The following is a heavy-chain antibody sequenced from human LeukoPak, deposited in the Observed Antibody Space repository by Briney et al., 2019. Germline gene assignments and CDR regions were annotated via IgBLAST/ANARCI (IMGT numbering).Heavy chain of an antibody. CDR2: IIPISGTA. J-gene: IGHJ4*02. CDR1: GGTFSSYA. D-gene: IGHD1-26*01. CDR3: ARGWELLYYFDY. V-gene: IGHV1-69*01. Sequence: SVKVSCKASGGTFSSYAISWVRHARGQGLEWMGGIIPISGTANYAQKFQGRVTITADESTSTAYMELSSLRSEDTAVYYCARGWELLYYFDYWGQGTLVTVSS.